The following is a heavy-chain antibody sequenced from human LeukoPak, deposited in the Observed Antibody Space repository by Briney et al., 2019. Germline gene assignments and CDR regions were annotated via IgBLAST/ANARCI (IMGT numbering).Heavy chain of an antibody. J-gene: IGHJ4*02. D-gene: IGHD3-10*01. V-gene: IGHV3-15*01. CDR2: IKSKTDGGTT. CDR1: GFTFSSYA. Sequence: GALRLSCVTSGFTFSSYAMSWVRQAPGKGLEWVGLIKSKTDGGTTDYGAPVKGRFTISRDDSKNTLYLQMNSLKTEDTAVYYCTTDGSVLWFGEFDYWGQGTLVTVSS. CDR3: TTDGSVLWFGEFDY.